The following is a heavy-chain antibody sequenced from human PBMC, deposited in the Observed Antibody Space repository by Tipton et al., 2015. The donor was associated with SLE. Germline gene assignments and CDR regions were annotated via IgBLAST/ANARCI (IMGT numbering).Heavy chain of an antibody. J-gene: IGHJ4*02. CDR2: IYYSGST. D-gene: IGHD3-3*01. CDR1: GGSISSYY. CDR3: AREPRSGYHDY. V-gene: IGHV4-59*12. Sequence: TLSLTCIVSGGSISSYYWSWIRQPPGKGLEWIGYIYYSGSTIHNPSLKSRVTMSVDTSKNQFSLKLSSVTAADTAVYYCAREPRSGYHDYWGQGTLVIVSS.